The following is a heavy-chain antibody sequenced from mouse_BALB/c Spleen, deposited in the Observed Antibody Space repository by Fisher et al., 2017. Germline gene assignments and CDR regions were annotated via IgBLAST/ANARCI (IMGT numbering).Heavy chain of an antibody. V-gene: IGHV1-26*01. D-gene: IGHD1-1*01. Sequence: KFKGKATLTVDKSSSTAYMELRSLTSEDSAVYYCARYYYGSSYFYAMDYWGQGTSVTVSS. J-gene: IGHJ4*01. CDR3: ARYYYGSSYFYAMDY.